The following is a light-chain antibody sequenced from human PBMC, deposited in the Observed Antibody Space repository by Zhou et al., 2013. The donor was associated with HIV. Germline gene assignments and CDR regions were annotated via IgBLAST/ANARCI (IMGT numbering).Light chain of an antibody. CDR2: GAS. CDR1: QSVSSN. CDR3: QQYNNWPPEKT. Sequence: EIVMTQSPATLSVSPGERATPSCRASQSVSSNLAWYQQKPGQAPRLLIYGASTRATGIPARFSGSGSGTEFTLTISSMQSEDFAVYYCQQYNNWPPEKTFGQGTKLEIK. J-gene: IGKJ2*01. V-gene: IGKV3-15*01.